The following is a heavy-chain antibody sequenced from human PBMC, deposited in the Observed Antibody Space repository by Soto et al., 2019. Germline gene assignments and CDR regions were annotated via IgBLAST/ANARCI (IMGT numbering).Heavy chain of an antibody. D-gene: IGHD3-10*01. CDR1: GYTFTGYF. CDR3: ARVIRGAYYNSPFDT. Sequence: SVKVSCKASGYTFTGYFMHWVRQAPGQGLEWMGWINPYSGGADYAQSFQGRVTMTRDTSISTVYMELSRLRFDDTAVYYCARVIRGAYYNSPFDTWGQGTVVTVSS. CDR2: INPYSGGA. V-gene: IGHV1-2*02. J-gene: IGHJ4*02.